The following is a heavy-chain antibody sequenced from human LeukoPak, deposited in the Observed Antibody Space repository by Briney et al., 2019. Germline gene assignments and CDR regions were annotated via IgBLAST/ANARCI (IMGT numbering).Heavy chain of an antibody. J-gene: IGHJ5*02. CDR2: IYYSGST. CDR1: GGSISSSSYY. V-gene: IGHV4-39*07. CDR3: ARSSNIAAAVIWFDP. Sequence: SETLSLTCTVSGGSISSSSYYWGWIRQPPGKGLEWIGSIYYSGSTNYNPSLKSRVTISVDTSKNQFSLKLSSVTAADTAVYYCARSSNIAAAVIWFDPWGQGTLVTVSS. D-gene: IGHD6-13*01.